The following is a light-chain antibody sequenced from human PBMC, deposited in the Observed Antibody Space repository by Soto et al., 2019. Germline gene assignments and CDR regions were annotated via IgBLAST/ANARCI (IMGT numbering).Light chain of an antibody. V-gene: IGLV1-51*01. J-gene: IGLJ1*01. CDR3: GTRDNSLSVYV. Sequence: QSVLTQPPSVSAAPGQKVTISCSGGNSNIGSNSVSWYQQLPGTAPKLLIYDNNKRPSGIPDRFSGSKSGTSATLGITGLQTGDEADYYCGTRDNSLSVYVFGSGTKV. CDR2: DNN. CDR1: NSNIGSNS.